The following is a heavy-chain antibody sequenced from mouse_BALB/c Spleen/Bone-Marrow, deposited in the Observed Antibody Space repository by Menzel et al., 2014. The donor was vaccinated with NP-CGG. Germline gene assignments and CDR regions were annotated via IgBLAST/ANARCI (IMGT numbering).Heavy chain of an antibody. CDR2: VDPSDGYT. J-gene: IGHJ3*01. D-gene: IGHD1-3*01. Sequence: QVQLQQSGAELVTPGASVKLSCKASGYTFTTYWMHWVKRRPGHGLEWIGQVDPSDGYTNYSQMFKGKATLTVDKSSSTAYMQLSSVASEDSAVYYCARGGDNFAWFAYWGQGTLVTVSA. V-gene: IGHV1-69*02. CDR1: GYTFTTYW. CDR3: ARGGDNFAWFAY.